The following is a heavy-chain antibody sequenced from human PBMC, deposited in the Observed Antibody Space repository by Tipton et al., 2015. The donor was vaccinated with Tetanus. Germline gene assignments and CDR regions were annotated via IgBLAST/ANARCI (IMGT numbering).Heavy chain of an antibody. CDR1: GGSFSGYY. D-gene: IGHD2-8*02. Sequence: TLSLTCAVYGGSFSGYYWSWIRQPPGKGLEWIGEINHSGSTNYNPSLKSRVTISLDTSKNQFSLRLTSVTAADTAVYYCARYHCTGTTCQHLDHWGQGTLVTVSS. CDR3: ARYHCTGTTCQHLDH. V-gene: IGHV4-34*01. J-gene: IGHJ4*01. CDR2: INHSGST.